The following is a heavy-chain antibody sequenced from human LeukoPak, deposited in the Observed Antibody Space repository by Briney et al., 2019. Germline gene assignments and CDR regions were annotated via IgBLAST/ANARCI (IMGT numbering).Heavy chain of an antibody. D-gene: IGHD6-13*01. CDR1: GYTFTSYY. CDR2: INPSGGST. CDR3: ARSYSSSWYDY. J-gene: IGHJ4*02. Sequence: ASVKVSCKASGYTFTSYYMHWVRQAPGQGLEWMGIINPSGGSTSYAQKLQGRVTMTTDTSTSTAYMELRSLRSDDTAVYYCARSYSSSWYDYWGQGTLVTVSS. V-gene: IGHV1-46*01.